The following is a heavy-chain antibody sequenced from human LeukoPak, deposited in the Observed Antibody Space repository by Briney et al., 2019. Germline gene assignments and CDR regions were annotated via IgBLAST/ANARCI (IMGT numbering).Heavy chain of an antibody. CDR2: INPNSGGT. CDR1: GYTFTGYY. J-gene: IGHJ4*02. CDR3: ARVRGIHYYVDY. V-gene: IGHV1-2*06. Sequence: ASVKVSCKASGYTFTGYYIHWVRQAPGQGLEGMGRINPNSGGTNYAQKFQGRVTMTRDTSISTAYMELSRLRSDDTAVYYCARVRGIHYYVDYWGKGTLVTVSS.